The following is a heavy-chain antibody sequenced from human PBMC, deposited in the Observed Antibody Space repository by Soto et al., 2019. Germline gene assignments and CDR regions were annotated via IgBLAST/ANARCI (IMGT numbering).Heavy chain of an antibody. CDR2: ISGSGGST. V-gene: IGHV3-23*01. J-gene: IGHJ3*02. Sequence: GGSLRLSCAASGFTFSSYAMSWVRQAPGKGLEWVSAISGSGGSTYYADSVKGRFTISRDNSKNTLYLQMNSLRAEDTAVYYCAKALPGYDFWSGDETLGAFDIWGQGTMVTVSS. CDR3: AKALPGYDFWSGDETLGAFDI. CDR1: GFTFSSYA. D-gene: IGHD3-3*01.